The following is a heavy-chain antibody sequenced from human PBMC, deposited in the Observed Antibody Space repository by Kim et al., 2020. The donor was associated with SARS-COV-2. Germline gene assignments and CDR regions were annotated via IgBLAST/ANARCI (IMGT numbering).Heavy chain of an antibody. CDR3: ARHTPLYGSGSYYSG. CDR1: GYSFTSYW. J-gene: IGHJ4*02. CDR2: IDPSDSYT. Sequence: GESLKISCKGSGYSFTSYWISWVRQMPGKGLEWMGRIDPSDSYTNYSPSFQGHVTVSADKSISTAYLQWSSLKASDTAMYYCARHTPLYGSGSYYSGWGQGTLVTVSS. D-gene: IGHD3-10*01. V-gene: IGHV5-10-1*01.